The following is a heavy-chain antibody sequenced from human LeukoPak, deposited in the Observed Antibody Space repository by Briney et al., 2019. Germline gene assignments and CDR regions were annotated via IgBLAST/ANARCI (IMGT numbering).Heavy chain of an antibody. CDR3: AKDGGYSGYDHFDY. J-gene: IGHJ4*02. CDR1: GFTFDDYA. CDR2: ISWNSGSI. V-gene: IGHV3-9*03. D-gene: IGHD5-12*01. Sequence: GGSLRLSCAAYGFTFDDYAMHWVRQAPGKGLEWVSGISWNSGSIGYADSVKGRFTISRDNAKNSLYLQMNSLRAEDMALYYCAKDGGYSGYDHFDYWGQGTLVTVSS.